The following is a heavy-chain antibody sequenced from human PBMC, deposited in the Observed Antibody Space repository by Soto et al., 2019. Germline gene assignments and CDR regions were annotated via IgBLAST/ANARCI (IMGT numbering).Heavy chain of an antibody. CDR2: IIGIGDTA. V-gene: IGHV3-23*01. CDR3: AKDYDYGDSLPFDY. J-gene: IGHJ4*02. Sequence: EVQLLEAGGGLVQPGGSLRLSCAASGFSFRDYGMSWVRQAPGKGLEWLSAIIGIGDTAYYADSVRGRFTISRDNSKNTLYLQLNVLGDEDTAIYYCAKDYDYGDSLPFDYWGQGTLVTVSS. CDR1: GFSFRDYG. D-gene: IGHD4-17*01.